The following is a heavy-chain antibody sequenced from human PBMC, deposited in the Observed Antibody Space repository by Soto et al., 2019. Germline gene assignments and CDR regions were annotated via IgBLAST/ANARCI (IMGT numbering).Heavy chain of an antibody. CDR2: IKEDGSVR. Sequence: EVQVVESGGGLVQPGGSLRLSCAASDFTISPYWMTWVRQTPGQGLEFVANIKEDGSVRNYVDSVKGRFTISRDNAKNSLYLQMNSLRAEDTAVYYCGTDQWGGAFDLCGQGTTVTVSS. CDR3: GTDQWGGAFDL. J-gene: IGHJ3*01. V-gene: IGHV3-7*01. CDR1: DFTISPYW. D-gene: IGHD3-10*01.